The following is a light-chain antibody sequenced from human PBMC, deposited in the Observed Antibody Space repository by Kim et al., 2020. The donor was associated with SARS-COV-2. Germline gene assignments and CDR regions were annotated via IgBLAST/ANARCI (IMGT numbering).Light chain of an antibody. CDR2: RNN. CDR1: SSNIGSNY. V-gene: IGLV1-47*01. Sequence: GQRVTISCSGSSSNIGSNYVYWYQQLPGTAPKLLIYRNNHRPSGVPDRFSGSKSGTSASLAISGLRSEDEADYYCAAWDDSVSGWVFGGGTKLTVL. CDR3: AAWDDSVSGWV. J-gene: IGLJ3*02.